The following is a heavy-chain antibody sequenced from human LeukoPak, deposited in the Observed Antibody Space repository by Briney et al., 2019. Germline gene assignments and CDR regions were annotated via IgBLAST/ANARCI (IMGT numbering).Heavy chain of an antibody. J-gene: IGHJ4*02. Sequence: GGSLRLSCAASGFTFDDYAMHWVRQAPGKGLEWVSGIIWNSGSIGYADSEKGRFTISRDNAKNSLYLQMNSLRAEDTALYYCAKDISVGATPYYFDYWGQGTLVTVSS. CDR3: AKDISVGATPYYFDY. D-gene: IGHD1-26*01. V-gene: IGHV3-9*01. CDR2: IIWNSGSI. CDR1: GFTFDDYA.